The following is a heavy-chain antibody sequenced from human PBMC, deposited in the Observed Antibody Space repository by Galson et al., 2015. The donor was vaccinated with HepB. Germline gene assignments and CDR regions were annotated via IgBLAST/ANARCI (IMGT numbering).Heavy chain of an antibody. V-gene: IGHV3-33*01. D-gene: IGHD3-16*02. J-gene: IGHJ4*02. CDR3: ARGPGGIMITFGGVIVHNFDY. Sequence: SLRLSCAASGFTFSSYGMHWVRQAPGKGLEWVAVIWYDGSNKYYADSVKGRFTISRDNSKNTLYLQMNSLRAEDTAVYYCARGPGGIMITFGGVIVHNFDYWGQGTLVTVSS. CDR1: GFTFSSYG. CDR2: IWYDGSNK.